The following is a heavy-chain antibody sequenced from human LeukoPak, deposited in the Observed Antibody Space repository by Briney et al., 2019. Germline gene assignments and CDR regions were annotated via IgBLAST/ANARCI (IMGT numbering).Heavy chain of an antibody. CDR1: GFTFSSYA. V-gene: IGHV3-33*08. Sequence: GGSLRLSCAASGFTFSSYAMHWVRQAPGKGLEWVAVIWYDGSNKYYADSVKGRFTISRDNSKNTLYLQMNSLRAEDTAVYYCARVGVPNPFDYWGQGTLVTVSS. CDR3: ARVGVPNPFDY. J-gene: IGHJ4*02. CDR2: IWYDGSNK.